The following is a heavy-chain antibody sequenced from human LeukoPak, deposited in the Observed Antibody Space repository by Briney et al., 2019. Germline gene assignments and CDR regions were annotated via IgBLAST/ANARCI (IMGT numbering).Heavy chain of an antibody. CDR2: ITTSGGST. V-gene: IGHV3-64D*06. CDR3: VKVAAAGIGAFDI. J-gene: IGHJ3*02. D-gene: IGHD6-13*01. Sequence: GGSLRLSCSASGFTFSSFAMHWVRQAPGKGLEYISAITTSGGSTCYVDSVRGRFTISRDNSKNTVYLQLSSLRAEDTAVYYCVKVAAAGIGAFDIWGQGTMVTVSS. CDR1: GFTFSSFA.